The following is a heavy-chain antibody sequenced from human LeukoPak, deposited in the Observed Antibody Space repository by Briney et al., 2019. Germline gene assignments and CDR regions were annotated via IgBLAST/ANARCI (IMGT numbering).Heavy chain of an antibody. CDR3: VIDPPDSGWAFWS. CDR2: IWRGGNYK. Sequence: GRSLTLSCSASGFNFRMHAMHWVRQAPGKGLEWVAMIWRGGNYKFYVDSVKGRSTIFRDDSRSMLYLQMDSLTAEDTAVYYCVIDPPDSGWAFWSWGQGALVPVSS. CDR1: GFNFRMHA. D-gene: IGHD6-19*01. J-gene: IGHJ5*02. V-gene: IGHV3-33*01.